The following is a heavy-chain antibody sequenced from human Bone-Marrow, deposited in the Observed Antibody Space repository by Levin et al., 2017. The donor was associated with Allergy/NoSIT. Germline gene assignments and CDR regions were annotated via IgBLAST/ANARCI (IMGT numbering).Heavy chain of an antibody. Sequence: GGSLRLSCAASGFTFRHYTMNWVRQAPGKGLEWVSCITSSGDSTYYADSVKGRFTISRDNAKNSLYLQLNRLRDEDMAMYYCARDPARGYYDSSGYSGDHWGQGTLVTVSS. CDR3: ARDPARGYYDSSGYSGDH. CDR2: ITSSGDST. J-gene: IGHJ4*02. CDR1: GFTFRHYT. V-gene: IGHV3-48*02. D-gene: IGHD3-22*01.